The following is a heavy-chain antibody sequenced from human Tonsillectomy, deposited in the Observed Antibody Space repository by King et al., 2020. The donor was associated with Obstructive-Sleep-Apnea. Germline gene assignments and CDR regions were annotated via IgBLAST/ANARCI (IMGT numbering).Heavy chain of an antibody. CDR1: GYSISSGYY. J-gene: IGHJ4*02. CDR3: ASGKWLRLDY. V-gene: IGHV4-38-2*02. CDR2: IYHSGSA. D-gene: IGHD5-12*01. Sequence: QLQESGPGLVKPSETLSLTCTVSGYSISSGYYWGWIRQPPGKGLEWIGSIYHSGSAYYNPSLKSRVTISVDTSKNQFSLRLSSVTAADTAVYYCASGKWLRLDYWGQGNLVTVSS.